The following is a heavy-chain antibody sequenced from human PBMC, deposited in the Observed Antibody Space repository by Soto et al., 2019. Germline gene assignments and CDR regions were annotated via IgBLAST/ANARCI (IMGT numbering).Heavy chain of an antibody. Sequence: QVQLQQWGAGLLKPSETLSLTCAVYGGSFSGYYWSWIRQPPGKGLEWIADINHSGSTNYNPSLNSRVTTSVDSSKNQFSPKLSSVTAADPAVYYCAREWISQWLVRNPPYCFACWGQGTLVTVSS. V-gene: IGHV4-34*01. CDR1: GGSFSGYY. D-gene: IGHD6-19*01. J-gene: IGHJ4*02. CDR2: INHSGST. CDR3: AREWISQWLVRNPPYCFAC.